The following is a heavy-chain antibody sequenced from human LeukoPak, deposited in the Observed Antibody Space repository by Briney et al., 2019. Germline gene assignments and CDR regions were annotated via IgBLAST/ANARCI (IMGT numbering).Heavy chain of an antibody. D-gene: IGHD3-3*01. Sequence: ASVKVSCKASGYSFTSYGISWLRQAPGQGLEYMGWISTYNGNTNYAQKFQGRVTITADESTSTAYMELSSLRSEDTAVYYCARGRLGITIFGVVSDAFDIWGQGTMVTVSS. CDR2: ISTYNGNT. V-gene: IGHV1-18*01. J-gene: IGHJ3*02. CDR3: ARGRLGITIFGVVSDAFDI. CDR1: GYSFTSYG.